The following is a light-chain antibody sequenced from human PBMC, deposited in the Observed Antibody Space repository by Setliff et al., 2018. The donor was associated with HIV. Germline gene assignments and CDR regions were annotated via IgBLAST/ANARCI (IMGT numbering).Light chain of an antibody. Sequence: QSALTQPASVSGSPGQSITISCTGTSSDVGGYNYVSWYQQRPGKAPKLLIYDVSKRPSGVSNRFSGSKSGTTASLTISGLQAEDEADYYCSSYTSSSTFYVFGTGTKVTVL. CDR1: SSDVGGYNY. V-gene: IGLV2-14*01. J-gene: IGLJ1*01. CDR3: SSYTSSSTFYV. CDR2: DVS.